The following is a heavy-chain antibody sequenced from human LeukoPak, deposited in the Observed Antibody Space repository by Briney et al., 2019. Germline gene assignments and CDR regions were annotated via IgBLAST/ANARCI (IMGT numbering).Heavy chain of an antibody. CDR2: ISSSSSTI. Sequence: GGSLRLSCAASGFTFSSYSMNWVRQAPGKGLQWVSYISSSSSTIYYADSVKGRFTISRDNAKNSLYLQMNSLRAEDTAVYYCARALWFGETFPAYWGQGILVTVSS. V-gene: IGHV3-48*01. D-gene: IGHD3-10*01. CDR3: ARALWFGETFPAY. J-gene: IGHJ4*02. CDR1: GFTFSSYS.